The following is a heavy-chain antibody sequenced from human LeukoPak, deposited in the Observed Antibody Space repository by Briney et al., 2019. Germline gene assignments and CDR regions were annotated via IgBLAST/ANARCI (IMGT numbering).Heavy chain of an antibody. CDR1: GFTFSRYG. V-gene: IGHV3-21*01. CDR3: ARVARDYVWGSYRYTDADLWYFDY. CDR2: IIDSTGYT. J-gene: IGHJ4*02. D-gene: IGHD3-16*02. Sequence: GGSLRLSCVASGFTFSRYGMNWVRQAPGKGLEWVSSIIDSTGYTYYADSVKGRFTISRDNAKNSLYLQMNSLRAEDTAVYYCARVARDYVWGSYRYTDADLWYFDYWGQGTLVTVSS.